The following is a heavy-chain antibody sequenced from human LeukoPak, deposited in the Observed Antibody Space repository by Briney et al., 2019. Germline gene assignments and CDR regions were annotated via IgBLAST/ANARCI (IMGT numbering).Heavy chain of an antibody. Sequence: GGSLRLSCAASGFTFSSYAMHWVRQAPGKGLEWVAAISYDGSNKYYADSVKGRFTISRDNSKNTLYLQMNSLRAEDTAVYYCADLGYSYGYEDYWGQGTLVTVSS. CDR3: ADLGYSYGYEDY. CDR2: ISYDGSNK. CDR1: GFTFSSYA. D-gene: IGHD5-18*01. V-gene: IGHV3-30-3*01. J-gene: IGHJ4*02.